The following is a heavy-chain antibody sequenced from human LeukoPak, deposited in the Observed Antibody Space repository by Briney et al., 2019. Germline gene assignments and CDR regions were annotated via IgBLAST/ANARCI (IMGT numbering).Heavy chain of an antibody. J-gene: IGHJ4*02. D-gene: IGHD3-9*01. V-gene: IGHV3-23*01. CDR1: GFTFSSYA. CDR2: VSGSGSST. Sequence: GGSLRLSCAASGFTFSSYAMSWVRQAPRKGLEWVSVVSGSGSSTDYADSVKGRFTISRDNSKNTLYLQMSSLSAEDTAVYYCAKMNVLTGYYTPNFDFWGQGTLVTVPS. CDR3: AKMNVLTGYYTPNFDF.